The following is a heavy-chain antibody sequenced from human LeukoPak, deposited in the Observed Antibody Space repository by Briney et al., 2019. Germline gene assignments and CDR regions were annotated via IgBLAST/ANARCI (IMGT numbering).Heavy chain of an antibody. Sequence: GGSLRLSCAASGFTFSSYAMSWVRQAPGKGLEWVSAISGSGGSTYYADSVKGRFTISRDNSKNTLYLQMNSLRAEDTAVYYCAKDSGLGVVISRFGYWGQGTLVTVSS. V-gene: IGHV3-23*01. J-gene: IGHJ4*02. D-gene: IGHD3-3*01. CDR2: ISGSGGST. CDR1: GFTFSSYA. CDR3: AKDSGLGVVISRFGY.